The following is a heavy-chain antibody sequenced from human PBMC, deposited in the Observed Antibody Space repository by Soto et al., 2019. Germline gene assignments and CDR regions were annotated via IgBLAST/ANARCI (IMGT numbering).Heavy chain of an antibody. Sequence: ASVKVSCKASGYTFTGYYMHWVRQAPGQGLEWMGWINPNSGGTNYAQKFQGWVTMTRDTSISTAYMELSRLRSDDTAVYYCARDLGYCTNGVCYSYLRPNTWFDPWGQGTLVTVSS. CDR3: ARDLGYCTNGVCYSYLRPNTWFDP. J-gene: IGHJ5*02. V-gene: IGHV1-2*04. CDR1: GYTFTGYY. CDR2: INPNSGGT. D-gene: IGHD2-8*01.